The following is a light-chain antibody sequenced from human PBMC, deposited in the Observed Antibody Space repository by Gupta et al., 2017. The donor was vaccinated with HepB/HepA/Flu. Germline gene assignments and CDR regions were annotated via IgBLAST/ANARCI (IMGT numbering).Light chain of an antibody. J-gene: IGLJ2*01. V-gene: IGLV1-47*01. CDR1: SSNIGSNY. CDR2: RNN. CDR3: AAWDDSRSGQV. Sequence: QSVLSQPPSASGTPGQRVTISCSGSSSNIGSNYVYWYQQHPGPAPKLLIYRNNQRPSGVPDRFSGSKSGTSASLAISGLRAEDEADYYCAAWDDSRSGQVFGGGTKLTVL.